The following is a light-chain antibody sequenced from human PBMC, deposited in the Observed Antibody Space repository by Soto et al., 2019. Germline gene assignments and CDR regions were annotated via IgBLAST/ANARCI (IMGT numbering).Light chain of an antibody. V-gene: IGLV2-14*01. Sequence: QSVLTQPASVSGSPGQSITISCTGTSSDVGGYNYVSWYQQHPGKAPKLMIYEVSNRPSGVSNRFSGSKSCNTASLTISWLQAEDEADYYCSSYTSSSTLYVFGTGTKVTVL. CDR1: SSDVGGYNY. J-gene: IGLJ1*01. CDR3: SSYTSSSTLYV. CDR2: EVS.